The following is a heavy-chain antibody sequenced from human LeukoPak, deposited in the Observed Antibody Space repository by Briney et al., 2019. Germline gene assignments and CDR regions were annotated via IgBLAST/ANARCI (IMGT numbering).Heavy chain of an antibody. J-gene: IGHJ3*02. D-gene: IGHD7-27*01. V-gene: IGHV1-24*01. CDR2: FDPEDGET. Sequence: ASVKVSCKVSGYALTELSMHWVRQAPGKGLEWMGGFDPEDGETIYAQKFQGRVTMTEDTSTDTAYMELSSLRSEDTAVYYCATGSDWGAQSAFDIWGQGTMVTVSS. CDR1: GYALTELS. CDR3: ATGSDWGAQSAFDI.